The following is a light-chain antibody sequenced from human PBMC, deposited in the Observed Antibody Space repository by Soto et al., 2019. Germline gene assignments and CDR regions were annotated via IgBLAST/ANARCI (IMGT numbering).Light chain of an antibody. CDR3: AAWDDSLNGEV. CDR2: SNN. Sequence: QSVLTQPPSASGTPGQRVTISCSGSSSNIGSNTVNWYQQLPGTAPKLLIHSNNQRPSGVPDRFSGSKSGTSASLAISGLQSEYEAEYYCAAWDDSLNGEVFGGGTKLTVL. J-gene: IGLJ3*02. CDR1: SSNIGSNT. V-gene: IGLV1-44*01.